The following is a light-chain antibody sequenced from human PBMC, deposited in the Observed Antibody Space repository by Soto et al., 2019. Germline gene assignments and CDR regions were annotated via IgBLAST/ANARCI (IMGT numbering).Light chain of an antibody. V-gene: IGKV1-5*03. CDR3: QRYDSAVYT. CDR2: RAS. Sequence: DIQMTQSPSTLSASVGDRVTITCRASQSISSWLAWYQQKPGKAPKLLIYRASWLGNGVPSRFSGSGSGTEFILTFSTLQPDGFATYYCQRYDSAVYTFAQGTKLEI. J-gene: IGKJ2*01. CDR1: QSISSW.